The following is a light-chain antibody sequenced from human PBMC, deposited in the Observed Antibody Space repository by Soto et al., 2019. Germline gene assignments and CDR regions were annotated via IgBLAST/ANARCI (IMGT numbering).Light chain of an antibody. Sequence: QSVLIQPPSASGTPGQRVTISCSGSGSNIGSNTVNWYQQLPGTAPKLLIYSNNQRPSGVPDRFSGSKSGTSASLAISGLQSEDEADYYCAAWDDSLNGVVFGGGTKLTVL. V-gene: IGLV1-44*01. CDR3: AAWDDSLNGVV. CDR2: SNN. CDR1: GSNIGSNT. J-gene: IGLJ2*01.